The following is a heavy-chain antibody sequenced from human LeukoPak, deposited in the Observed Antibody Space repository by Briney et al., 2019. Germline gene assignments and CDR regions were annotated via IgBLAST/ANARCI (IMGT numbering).Heavy chain of an antibody. D-gene: IGHD1-26*01. V-gene: IGHV1-69*13. CDR2: IIPIFGTA. CDR1: GYTFTGYY. CDR3: ARAPSGSYPFDY. J-gene: IGHJ4*02. Sequence: SVKVSCKASGYTFTGYYMHWVRQAPGQGLEWMGGIIPIFGTANYAQKFQGRVTITADESTSTAYMELSSLRSEDTAVYYCARAPSGSYPFDYWGQGTLVTVSS.